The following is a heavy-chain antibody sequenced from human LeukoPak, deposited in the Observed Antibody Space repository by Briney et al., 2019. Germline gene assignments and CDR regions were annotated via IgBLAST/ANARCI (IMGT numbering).Heavy chain of an antibody. Sequence: GGSLRLSCAASGFTFSSYAMSWVRQAPGKGLEWVSAISGSGGSTYYADSVKGRFTISRDNSKNTLYLQMNSLRAEDTAVYYCAKGPYSSSWYHSLLDYWGQGTLVTVSS. J-gene: IGHJ4*02. CDR3: AKGPYSSSWYHSLLDY. V-gene: IGHV3-23*01. D-gene: IGHD6-13*01. CDR1: GFTFSSYA. CDR2: ISGSGGST.